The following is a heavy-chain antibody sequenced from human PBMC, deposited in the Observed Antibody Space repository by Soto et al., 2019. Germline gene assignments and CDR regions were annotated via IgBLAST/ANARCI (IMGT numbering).Heavy chain of an antibody. D-gene: IGHD3-9*01. CDR2: ISSSSSYI. Sequence: GGSLRLSCAASGFTFISYSMNWVRQAPWKGLEWVSSISSSSSYIYYADSVKGRFTISRDNAKNSLYLQMNSLRAEDTAVYYCARDDYYDRLTGLTQFVYWCPGTLVSVSS. CDR1: GFTFISYS. CDR3: ARDDYYDRLTGLTQFVY. V-gene: IGHV3-21*01. J-gene: IGHJ4*02.